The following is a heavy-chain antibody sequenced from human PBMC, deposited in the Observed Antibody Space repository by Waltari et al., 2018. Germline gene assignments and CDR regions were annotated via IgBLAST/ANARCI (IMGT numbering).Heavy chain of an antibody. CDR1: GFTFSSYW. J-gene: IGHJ4*02. Sequence: EVQLVESGGGLVQPGGSLRLSCAASGFTFSSYWMSWVRQAPGKGLEWGANIKQEGSEKYYVDSVKGRFTITRDNAKNSLYLQMNSLRAEDTAVYYCARDHRYSSSWYYGYWGQGTLVTVSS. D-gene: IGHD6-13*01. CDR2: IKQEGSEK. CDR3: ARDHRYSSSWYYGY. V-gene: IGHV3-7*01.